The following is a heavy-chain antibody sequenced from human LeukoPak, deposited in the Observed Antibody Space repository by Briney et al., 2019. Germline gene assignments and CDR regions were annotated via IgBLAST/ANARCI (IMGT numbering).Heavy chain of an antibody. CDR1: GFTFSTFW. Sequence: GGSLRLTCAASGFTFSTFWMHWVRQAPGRGLVWVSGINSDGSSTTYADSVKGRFTISRDNSRNTLYLQMNSLRAEDTAVYYCARAIRGYSYVLDYWGQGTLVTVSS. CDR3: ARAIRGYSYVLDY. V-gene: IGHV3-74*03. J-gene: IGHJ4*02. CDR2: INSDGSST. D-gene: IGHD5-18*01.